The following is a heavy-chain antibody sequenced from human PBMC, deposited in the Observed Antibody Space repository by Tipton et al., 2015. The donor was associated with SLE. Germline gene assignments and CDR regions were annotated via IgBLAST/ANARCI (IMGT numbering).Heavy chain of an antibody. V-gene: IGHV4-59*08. CDR3: ARLYGYNAFDY. D-gene: IGHD5-24*01. CDR1: GDSISTYY. J-gene: IGHJ4*02. CDR2: IYYVGST. Sequence: TLSLTCTVSGDSISTYYWNWIRQSPGKGLEWIGNIYYVGSTNYSPSLKGRATISVATSKNQFSLKLSSVTAADTAVYYCARLYGYNAFDYWGQGTLVTVSS.